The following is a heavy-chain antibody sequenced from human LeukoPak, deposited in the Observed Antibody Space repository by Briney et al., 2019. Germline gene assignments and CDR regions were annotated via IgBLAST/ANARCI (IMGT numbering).Heavy chain of an antibody. CDR2: IYYSGST. D-gene: IGHD6-19*01. CDR1: GGSISSSSYY. J-gene: IGHJ5*02. CDR3: ARVAIAVAGTWFDP. Sequence: SETLSLTCTVSGGSISSSSYYWGWIRQPPGKGLEWIGGIYYSGSTYYNPSLKSRVTISVDTSKNQFSLKLSSVTAADTAVYYCARVAIAVAGTWFDPWGQGTLVTVSS. V-gene: IGHV4-39*07.